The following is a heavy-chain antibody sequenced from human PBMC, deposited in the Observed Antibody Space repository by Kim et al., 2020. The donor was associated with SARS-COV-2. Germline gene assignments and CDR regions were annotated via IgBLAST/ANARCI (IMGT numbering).Heavy chain of an antibody. CDR2: INHSGST. J-gene: IGHJ6*03. Sequence: SETLSLTCAVYGGSFSGYYWSWIRQPPGKGLEWIGEINHSGSTNYNPSLKSRVTISVDTSKNQFSLKLSSVTAADTAVYYCAGRTTSITIFGVVIRSRYYYMGGRGKGTTVTVSS. CDR3: AGRTTSITIFGVVIRSRYYYMGG. CDR1: GGSFSGYY. V-gene: IGHV4-34*01. D-gene: IGHD3-3*01.